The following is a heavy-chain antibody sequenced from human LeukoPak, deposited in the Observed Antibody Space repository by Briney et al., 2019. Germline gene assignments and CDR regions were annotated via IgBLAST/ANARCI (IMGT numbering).Heavy chain of an antibody. D-gene: IGHD3-16*01. J-gene: IGHJ4*02. CDR1: GFTFSSYA. V-gene: IGHV3-23*01. CDR3: AKWPEGAMDYFDY. Sequence: GGSLRLSCAASGFTFSSYAMTWVRQAPGKGLKWVSGISGSGGSTYYADSVKGRFTISRDNSKNTLYLEMSSLRVEDTAIYYCAKWPEGAMDYFDYWGQGTLVTVSS. CDR2: ISGSGGST.